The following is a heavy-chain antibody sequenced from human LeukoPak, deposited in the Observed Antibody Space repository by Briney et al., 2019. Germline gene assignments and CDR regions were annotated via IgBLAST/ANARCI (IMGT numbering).Heavy chain of an antibody. V-gene: IGHV3-74*01. J-gene: IGHJ4*02. Sequence: PGGSLRLSCAASGFTFSSYAMSWVRQAPGKGLVWVSRINSDGTSTGYADSVKGRFSISRDNARSTLYLQMNSLRGEDTAVYYCARQSVPGGLGDWGQGTLVTVSS. CDR2: INSDGTST. D-gene: IGHD2-2*01. CDR1: GFTFSSYA. CDR3: ARQSVPGGLGD.